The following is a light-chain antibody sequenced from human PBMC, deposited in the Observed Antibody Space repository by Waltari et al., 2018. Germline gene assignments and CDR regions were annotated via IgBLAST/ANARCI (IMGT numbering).Light chain of an antibody. J-gene: IGKJ1*01. V-gene: IGKV3-20*01. CDR3: QHYVRLPAT. Sequence: ELVLPQSPGSLSSSPGARVTLSCRASQSVSRALAWYQQKPGQAPRLLIFGTSNRATGIPDRFSGSGSETDFSLTISRLEPEDFAVYYCQHYVRLPATFGRGTKVEIK. CDR1: QSVSRA. CDR2: GTS.